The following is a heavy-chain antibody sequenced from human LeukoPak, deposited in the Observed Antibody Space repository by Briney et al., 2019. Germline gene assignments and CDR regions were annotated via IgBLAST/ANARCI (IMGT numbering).Heavy chain of an antibody. CDR2: IIPIFGTA. D-gene: IGHD2-21*02. CDR3: ARSFYSAYCGGDCYSDY. V-gene: IGHV1-69*06. Sequence: SVKVSCKASGGTFSSYAISWVRQAPGQGLEWMGGIIPIFGTANYAQKFQGRVTITADKSTSTAYMELGSLRSEDTAVYYCARSFYSAYCGGDCYSDYWGQGTLVTVSS. CDR1: GGTFSSYA. J-gene: IGHJ4*02.